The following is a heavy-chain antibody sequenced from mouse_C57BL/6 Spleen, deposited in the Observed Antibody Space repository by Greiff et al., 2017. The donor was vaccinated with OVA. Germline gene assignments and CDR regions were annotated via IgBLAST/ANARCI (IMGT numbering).Heavy chain of an antibody. CDR1: GYTFTDYY. D-gene: IGHD2-3*01. J-gene: IGHJ3*01. V-gene: IGHV1-26*01. CDR3: ARTLEGLYDGYPAWFAY. CDR2: INPNNGGT. Sequence: VQLQQSGPELVKPGASVKISCKASGYTFTDYYMNWVKQSHGKSLEWIGDINPNNGGTSYNQKFKGKATLTVDKSSSTAYMELRSLTSEDSAVYYCARTLEGLYDGYPAWFAYWGQGTLVTVSA.